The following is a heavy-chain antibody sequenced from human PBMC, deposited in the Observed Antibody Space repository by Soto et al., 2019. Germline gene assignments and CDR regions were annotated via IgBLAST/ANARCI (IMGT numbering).Heavy chain of an antibody. Sequence: SETLSLTCTVSGGSVTSYWWNWIRQSPGQGLEWIGYIYNSGRTNYNPSLKSRVSISVDTSKNQFSLKLNSVTAADTAVYFCARAAVLFSRLDYWGQGALVTVSS. CDR1: GGSVTSYW. D-gene: IGHD6-25*01. J-gene: IGHJ4*02. CDR3: ARAAVLFSRLDY. CDR2: IYNSGRT. V-gene: IGHV4-59*02.